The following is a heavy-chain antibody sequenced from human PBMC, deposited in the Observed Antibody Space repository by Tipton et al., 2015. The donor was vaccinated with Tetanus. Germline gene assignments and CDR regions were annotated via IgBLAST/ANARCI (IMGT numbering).Heavy chain of an antibody. CDR3: ARHLYGYWFDP. CDR1: GGSISSYY. CDR2: IYFKGST. J-gene: IGHJ5*02. D-gene: IGHD2/OR15-2a*01. Sequence: TLSLTCTVSGGSISSYYWGWIRQAPGKGLEWIASIYFKGSTYYSPSLKSRVTIDVDTSQNLFPLKLTSVTAADTAIYYCARHLYGYWFDPWGQGALVTVSS. V-gene: IGHV4-39*02.